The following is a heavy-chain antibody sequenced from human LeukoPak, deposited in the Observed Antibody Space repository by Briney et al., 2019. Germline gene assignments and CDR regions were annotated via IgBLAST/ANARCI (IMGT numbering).Heavy chain of an antibody. V-gene: IGHV3-74*01. CDR1: EFTFSSYW. Sequence: PGGSLRLSCAASEFTFSSYWMHWVRQAPGKGLVWVSRIDSDGITTSYADSVKGRFTISRDNAKNTLYLQMNSLRAEDTAVYYCARRAAAGGYFDYWGQGTLVTVSS. CDR2: IDSDGITT. J-gene: IGHJ4*02. D-gene: IGHD6-13*01. CDR3: ARRAAAGGYFDY.